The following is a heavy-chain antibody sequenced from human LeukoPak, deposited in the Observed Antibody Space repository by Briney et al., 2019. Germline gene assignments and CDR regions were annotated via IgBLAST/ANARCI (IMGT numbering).Heavy chain of an antibody. J-gene: IGHJ6*02. CDR3: ARDLGDIVVVPAATSTHPSYGMDV. V-gene: IGHV1-69*01. CDR1: GGTFTSYA. D-gene: IGHD2-2*01. CDR2: IIPIVGTA. Sequence: GSSVKVSCKASGGTFTSYAISWVRQAPGQGLEWMGGIIPIVGTANYAQKFQGRVTITADESTSTAYMELSSLRSEDTAVYYCARDLGDIVVVPAATSTHPSYGMDVWGQGTTVTVSS.